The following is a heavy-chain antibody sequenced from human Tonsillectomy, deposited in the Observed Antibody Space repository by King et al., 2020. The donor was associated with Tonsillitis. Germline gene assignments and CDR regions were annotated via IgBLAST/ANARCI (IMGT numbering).Heavy chain of an antibody. V-gene: IGHV3-53*01. CDR1: GFTVSSNY. CDR2: IYSGGST. Sequence: VQLVESEGGLIQPGGSLRLSCAASGFTVSSNYMSWVRQAPGKGLEWVSIIYSGGSTYYAASVKGRFTISRDNSKNTLFLQMDSLRAEDTAIYYCARDHPYYYMDVWGKGTTVTVSS. CDR3: ARDHPYYYMDV. J-gene: IGHJ6*03.